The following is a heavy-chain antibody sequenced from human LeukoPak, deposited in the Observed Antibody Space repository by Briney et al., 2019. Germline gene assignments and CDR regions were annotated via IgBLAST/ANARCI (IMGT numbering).Heavy chain of an antibody. D-gene: IGHD5-18*01. CDR3: ASSLVAGYYYYNYYYMDV. J-gene: IGHJ6*03. V-gene: IGHV3-21*01. Sequence: GGSLRLSCAASGFTFSSYNMNWVRQAPGKGLEWVSYISGSSSYIYYADSVKGRFTISRDNAQNSLYLQMNSLRAEDTAVYYCASSLVAGYYYYNYYYMDVWGKGTTVTVSS. CDR1: GFTFSSYN. CDR2: ISGSSSYI.